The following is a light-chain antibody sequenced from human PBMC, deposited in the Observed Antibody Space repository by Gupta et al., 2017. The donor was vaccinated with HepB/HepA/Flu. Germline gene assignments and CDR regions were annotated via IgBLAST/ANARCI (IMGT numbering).Light chain of an antibody. CDR2: QDS. Sequence: SSELTPPPPVSLSPGQTANITCSGDKLGDKYACWYQQKPGQSPVLVIYQDSKRPSGTPERFSGSNSGNTATLTISGTQAMDEADYYCQAWDSSTVVFGTGTKVTVL. V-gene: IGLV3-1*01. J-gene: IGLJ1*01. CDR3: QAWDSSTVV. CDR1: KLGDKY.